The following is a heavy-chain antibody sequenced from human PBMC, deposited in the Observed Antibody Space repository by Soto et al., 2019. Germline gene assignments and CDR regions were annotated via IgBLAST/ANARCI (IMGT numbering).Heavy chain of an antibody. CDR3: ASALTGDAFDI. Sequence: ASVKVSCTASGYTLTGYYMHWVRQAPGQGLEWMGWINPNSGGTNYAQKFQGWVTMTRDTSISTAYMELSRLRSDDTAVYYCASALTGDAFDIWGQGTMVTVSS. D-gene: IGHD7-27*01. CDR2: INPNSGGT. J-gene: IGHJ3*02. CDR1: GYTLTGYY. V-gene: IGHV1-2*04.